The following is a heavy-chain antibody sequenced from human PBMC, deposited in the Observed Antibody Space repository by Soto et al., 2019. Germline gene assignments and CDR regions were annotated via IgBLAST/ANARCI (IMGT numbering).Heavy chain of an antibody. CDR1: GYTFTSYG. J-gene: IGHJ5*02. Sequence: QVQLVQSGAEVKKPGASVKVSCKASGYTFTSYGISWVRQAPGQGLEWMGWISAYNGNTNYAQQLQGRVTMTTDTSTRTAYMELRSLRSDDTSVYYCALGATGTFREYTWFDPWGQGTLVTVSS. CDR2: ISAYNGNT. V-gene: IGHV1-18*01. D-gene: IGHD1-1*01. CDR3: ALGATGTFREYTWFDP.